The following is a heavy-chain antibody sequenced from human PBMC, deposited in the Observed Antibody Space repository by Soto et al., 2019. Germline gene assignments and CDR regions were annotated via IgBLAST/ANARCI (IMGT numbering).Heavy chain of an antibody. Sequence: SETLSLTCTVSGGSISSYYWSWIRQPPGKGLEWIGYIYYSGSTNYNPSLKSRVTISVDTSKNQFSLKLSSVTAADTAVYYCARVHDYGDYVYGMDVWGQGTTVTVSS. CDR3: ARVHDYGDYVYGMDV. V-gene: IGHV4-59*01. CDR2: IYYSGST. D-gene: IGHD4-17*01. CDR1: GGSISSYY. J-gene: IGHJ6*02.